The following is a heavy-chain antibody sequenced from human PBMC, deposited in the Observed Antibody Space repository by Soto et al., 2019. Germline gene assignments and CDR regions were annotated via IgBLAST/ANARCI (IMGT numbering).Heavy chain of an antibody. Sequence: VSCKASGYTFTSYAMHWVRQAPGQRLEWMGWINAGNGNTKYSQKFQGRVTITRDTSASTAYMGLSSLRSEDTAVYYCARELAITIFGVAPMGAFDIWGQGTMVTVSS. V-gene: IGHV1-3*01. D-gene: IGHD3-3*01. CDR3: ARELAITIFGVAPMGAFDI. J-gene: IGHJ3*02. CDR1: GYTFTSYA. CDR2: INAGNGNT.